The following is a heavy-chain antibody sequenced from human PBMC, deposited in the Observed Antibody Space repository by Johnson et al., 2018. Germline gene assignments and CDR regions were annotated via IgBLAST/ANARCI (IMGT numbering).Heavy chain of an antibody. V-gene: IGHV3-33*01. CDR1: GFTFSSYG. D-gene: IGHD7-27*01. Sequence: QVQLVQSGGGVVQPGRSLRLSCAASGFTFSSYGMHWVRQAPGKGLEWVAVIWYDGSNKYYADSVKGRFTISRDNSKNTLYLQMNSLRAEDTAVYYCARDGDAKGPRDGMDVWGQGTTVTVSS. CDR2: IWYDGSNK. J-gene: IGHJ6*02. CDR3: ARDGDAKGPRDGMDV.